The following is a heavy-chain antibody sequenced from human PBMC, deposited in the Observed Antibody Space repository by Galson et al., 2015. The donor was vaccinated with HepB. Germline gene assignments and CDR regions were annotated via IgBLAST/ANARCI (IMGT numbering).Heavy chain of an antibody. Sequence: SVKVSCKASGYTFTSYAMNWVRQAPGQGLEWMGWINTNTGNPTYAQGFTGRFVFSLDTSVSTAYLQISSLKAEDTAVYYCARTMVRGVINGGWFDPWGQGTLVTVSP. CDR1: GYTFTSYA. J-gene: IGHJ5*02. CDR2: INTNTGNP. D-gene: IGHD3-10*01. CDR3: ARTMVRGVINGGWFDP. V-gene: IGHV7-4-1*02.